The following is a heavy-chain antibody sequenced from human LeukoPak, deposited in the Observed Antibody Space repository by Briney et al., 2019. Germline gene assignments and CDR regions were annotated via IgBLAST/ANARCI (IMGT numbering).Heavy chain of an antibody. V-gene: IGHV3-49*04. J-gene: IGHJ6*02. CDR1: GFTFGDHA. D-gene: IGHD5-18*01. Sequence: GRSLRLSCTVSGFTFGDHAMSWVRQAPGKGLEWVGFIRSKTYGGTTEYAASVKGRFIISRDDSTSIAYLQMNSLKTEDTAVYYCTRGPIQLWLYHRMDVWGQGTTVTVSS. CDR2: IRSKTYGGTT. CDR3: TRGPIQLWLYHRMDV.